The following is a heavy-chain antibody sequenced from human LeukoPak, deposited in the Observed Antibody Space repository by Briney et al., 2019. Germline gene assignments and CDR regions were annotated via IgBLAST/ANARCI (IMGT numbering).Heavy chain of an antibody. D-gene: IGHD6-19*01. Sequence: PGGSLRLSCAASGFTFSSYWMNWVRQAPGKGLERVANIKRDGSEKYYVDSVKGRFTISRDNAKNSLDLQMNSLRVEDTAVYYCARLGPASSGWPESFDYWGQGTLVTVSS. CDR3: ARLGPASSGWPESFDY. CDR2: IKRDGSEK. V-gene: IGHV3-7*03. CDR1: GFTFSSYW. J-gene: IGHJ4*02.